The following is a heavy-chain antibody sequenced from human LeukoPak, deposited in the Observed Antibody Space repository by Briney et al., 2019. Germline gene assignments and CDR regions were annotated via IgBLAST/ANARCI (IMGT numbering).Heavy chain of an antibody. CDR3: ARGGEQWLAARYYFDY. CDR2: INPNSGGT. CDR1: GYTFTGYY. V-gene: IGHV1-2*02. D-gene: IGHD6-19*01. J-gene: IGHJ4*01. Sequence: ASVKVSCKASGYTFTGYYMHWVRQAPGQGLEWMGWINPNSGGTNYAQKIQGRVTMTRDTSISTAYMELSRLRSDDTAVYYCARGGEQWLAARYYFDYWGHGTLVTVSS.